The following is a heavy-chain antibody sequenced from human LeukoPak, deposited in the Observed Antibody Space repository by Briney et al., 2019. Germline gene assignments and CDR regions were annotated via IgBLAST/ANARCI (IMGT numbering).Heavy chain of an antibody. CDR3: AKDRMVGTGEYYFDY. D-gene: IGHD1-26*01. CDR2: ISGSGGST. Sequence: PGGSLRLSCAASGFTFSSYAMSWVRQAPGKGLEWVSAISGSGGSTYYADSVKGRFPISRDNSKNTLYLQMNSLRAEDKAVYYCAKDRMVGTGEYYFDYWGQGTLVTVSS. CDR1: GFTFSSYA. J-gene: IGHJ4*02. V-gene: IGHV3-23*01.